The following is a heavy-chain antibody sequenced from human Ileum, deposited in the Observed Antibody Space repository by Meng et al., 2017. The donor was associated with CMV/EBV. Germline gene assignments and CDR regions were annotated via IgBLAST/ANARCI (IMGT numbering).Heavy chain of an antibody. Sequence: GSLRLSCAVYGGSFSGYYWSWIRQPPGKGLEWIGEINHSGSTNYNPSLKSRVTISVDTSKNQFSLKLSSVTAADTAVYYCARKYTYFDYWGQGTLVTVSS. CDR3: ARKYTYFDY. CDR2: INHSGST. CDR1: GGSFSGYY. D-gene: IGHD1-1*01. J-gene: IGHJ4*02. V-gene: IGHV4-34*01.